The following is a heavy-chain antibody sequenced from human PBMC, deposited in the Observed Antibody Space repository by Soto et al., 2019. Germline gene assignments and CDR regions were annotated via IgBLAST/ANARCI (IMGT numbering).Heavy chain of an antibody. CDR1: GFSLSTSGVA. V-gene: IGHV2-5*02. J-gene: IGHJ4*02. Sequence: SGPTLVNPTQTLTLTCSFSGFSLSTSGVAVGWIRQPPEKALEWLALIFWDDDRRYSPSLKSRLTITKDTSKNQVVLTLTNMDPVDTATYYCARVGLEPARFDYWGQGTLVTVSS. D-gene: IGHD1-26*01. CDR2: IFWDDDR. CDR3: ARVGLEPARFDY.